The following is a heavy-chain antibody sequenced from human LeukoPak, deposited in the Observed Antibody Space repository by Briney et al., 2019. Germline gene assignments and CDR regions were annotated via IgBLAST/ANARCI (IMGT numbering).Heavy chain of an antibody. D-gene: IGHD3-22*01. Sequence: KSGGSLRLSCAASGFTFSSYGMNWVRQAPGKGLEWVSCISSRSNYIYYADSVKGRFTISRDNAKNSLYLQMNSLRAEDTAVYYCVRDRGRYDSSGYYYEGYSDYWGQGTLVTVSS. CDR3: VRDRGRYDSSGYYYEGYSDY. J-gene: IGHJ4*02. V-gene: IGHV3-21*01. CDR2: ISSRSNYI. CDR1: GFTFSSYG.